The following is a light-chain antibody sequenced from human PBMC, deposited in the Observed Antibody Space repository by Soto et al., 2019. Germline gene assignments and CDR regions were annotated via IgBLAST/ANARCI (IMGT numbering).Light chain of an antibody. CDR2: LGS. V-gene: IGKV2-28*01. Sequence: DIVMTQSPLSLPVTPGEPSSISCRSSQILLHSNGYDYLDWYLQKPGQSPQLLIYLGSNRASGVPDRFSGSGSGTDFTLKISRVEAEDVGVYYCMQSLRTWTFGQGTKVDIK. J-gene: IGKJ1*01. CDR3: MQSLRTWT. CDR1: QILLHSNGYDY.